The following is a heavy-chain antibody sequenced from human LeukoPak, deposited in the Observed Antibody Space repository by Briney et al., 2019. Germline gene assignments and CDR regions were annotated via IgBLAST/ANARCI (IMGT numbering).Heavy chain of an antibody. CDR1: GFTFSSYW. Sequence: GGSLRLSCEASGFTFSSYWMSWVRQAPGKGLEWVANIKQDGSEKYYVDSVKGRFTISRDNAKNSLYLQMNSLRAEDTAVYYCARERITIFGVVIIGGDAFDIWGQGTMVTVSS. CDR3: ARERITIFGVVIIGGDAFDI. D-gene: IGHD3-3*01. CDR2: IKQDGSEK. J-gene: IGHJ3*02. V-gene: IGHV3-7*01.